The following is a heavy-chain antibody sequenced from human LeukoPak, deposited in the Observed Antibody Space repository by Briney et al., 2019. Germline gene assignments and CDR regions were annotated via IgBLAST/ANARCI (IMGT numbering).Heavy chain of an antibody. J-gene: IGHJ4*02. CDR3: AKGQNYYDGSGYYSTDY. D-gene: IGHD3-22*01. CDR1: GFTFSSYG. CDR2: ISSDGVNK. V-gene: IGHV3-30*18. Sequence: PGGSLRLSCAASGFTFSSYGMHWVRQAPGKGLEWVAVISSDGVNKYSADSVKGRFTISRDNSKNTLYLQMNSLRAEDTAVYYCAKGQNYYDGSGYYSTDYWGQGTPVTVSS.